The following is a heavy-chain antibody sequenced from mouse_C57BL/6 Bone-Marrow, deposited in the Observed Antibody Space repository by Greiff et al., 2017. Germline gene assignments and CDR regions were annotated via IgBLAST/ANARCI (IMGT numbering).Heavy chain of an antibody. CDR3: ARVGWLLRRVAD. V-gene: IGHV1-54*01. D-gene: IGHD2-3*01. Sequence: QVQLQQSGAELVRPGPSVKVSCKASGYAFTNYLIEWVKQRPGQGLEWIGVINPGSGGTNYTEKFKGQATLTADKSSSTAYMQLSSLTAEDSAVYFCARVGWLLRRVADWGQGTLVTVSA. CDR2: INPGSGGT. CDR1: GYAFTNYL. J-gene: IGHJ3*01.